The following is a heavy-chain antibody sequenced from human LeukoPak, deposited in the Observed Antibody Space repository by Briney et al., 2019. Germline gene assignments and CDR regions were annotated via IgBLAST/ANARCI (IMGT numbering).Heavy chain of an antibody. CDR3: ARDRGPGVLDY. Sequence: SETLSLTCTVSGGSISSGGYYWSWIRQHPGKGLEWIGYIYYSGSTYYNPSLKSRVTISVDTSKNQFSLKLSSVTAADTAVSYCARDRGPGVLDYWGQGTLVTVSS. CDR1: GGSISSGGYY. D-gene: IGHD3-10*01. V-gene: IGHV4-31*03. CDR2: IYYSGST. J-gene: IGHJ4*02.